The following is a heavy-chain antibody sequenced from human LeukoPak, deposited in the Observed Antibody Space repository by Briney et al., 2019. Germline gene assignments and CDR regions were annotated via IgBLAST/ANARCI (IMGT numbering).Heavy chain of an antibody. J-gene: IGHJ4*02. Sequence: GRSLRLSCAASGFTFSSYAMHWVRQAPGKGLEWVAVISYDGSNKYYADSVKGRFTISRDNSKNTLYLQMNSLRAEDTAVYYCARDLAAAGWDYFDYWGQGTLVTVSS. CDR2: ISYDGSNK. CDR1: GFTFSSYA. V-gene: IGHV3-30-3*01. D-gene: IGHD6-13*01. CDR3: ARDLAAAGWDYFDY.